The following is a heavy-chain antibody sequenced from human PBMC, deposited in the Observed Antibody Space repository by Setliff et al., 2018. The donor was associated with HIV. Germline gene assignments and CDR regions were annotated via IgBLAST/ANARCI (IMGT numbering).Heavy chain of an antibody. CDR3: ARGPNYFDSSGYSYYFDY. CDR2: IHYSWST. Sequence: PSETLSLTCTVSGDSISSYSWSWNRQPPGKGMEWIGYIHYSWSTYYNPSLKSRVAISLDTSTNQFSLKLSSVTASDTAVYSCARGPNYFDSSGYSYYFDYWGQGTLVTVSS. CDR1: GDSISSYS. D-gene: IGHD3-22*01. J-gene: IGHJ4*02. V-gene: IGHV4-30-4*08.